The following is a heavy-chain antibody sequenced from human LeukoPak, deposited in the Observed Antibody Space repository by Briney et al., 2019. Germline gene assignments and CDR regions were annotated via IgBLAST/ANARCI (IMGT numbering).Heavy chain of an antibody. V-gene: IGHV4-59*08. Sequence: SETLSLTCTLSGGSISSYYWSWIRQPPGKGREWVGYIYYSGSTNYNPSIKRRVTISVDTSKNQFSLKLSSVTAADTAVYYCARRDYGGNRGAFDSWGQGTMVTVSS. J-gene: IGHJ3*02. CDR2: IYYSGST. CDR3: ARRDYGGNRGAFDS. CDR1: GGSISSYY. D-gene: IGHD4-23*01.